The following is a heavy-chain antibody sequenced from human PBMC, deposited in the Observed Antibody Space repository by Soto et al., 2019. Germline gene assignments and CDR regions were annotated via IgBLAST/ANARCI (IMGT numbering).Heavy chain of an antibody. V-gene: IGHV4-59*08. CDR2: IYYSGST. D-gene: IGHD3-9*01. CDR1: GGSISSYY. CDR3: ARHNDIVAGYFYNWFDP. Sequence: QVQLQESSPGLVKPSETLSLTCTVSGGSISSYYWSWIRQPPGKGLEWIGYIYYSGSTNYTPALKSRVLISVDTSRTQVSLKLSSVTAADTAVYYCARHNDIVAGYFYNWFDPWGQGTLVTVSS. J-gene: IGHJ5*02.